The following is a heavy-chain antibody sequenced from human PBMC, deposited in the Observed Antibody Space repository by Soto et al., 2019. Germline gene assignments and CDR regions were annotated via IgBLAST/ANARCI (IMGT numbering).Heavy chain of an antibody. V-gene: IGHV4-39*01. CDR1: GRSITSSSYY. CDR3: ARDGYCSGGTCPEYFQP. Sequence: SDTLSLTCTVSGRSITSSSYYWGWIRQPPGKGLEWIGSIYYSGDTYYNPSLKSRVTISVDTSKNQFSLKLSSVTAADTAVYYCARDGYCSGGTCPEYFQPWGQGTLVTVS. CDR2: IYYSGDT. D-gene: IGHD2-15*01. J-gene: IGHJ1*01.